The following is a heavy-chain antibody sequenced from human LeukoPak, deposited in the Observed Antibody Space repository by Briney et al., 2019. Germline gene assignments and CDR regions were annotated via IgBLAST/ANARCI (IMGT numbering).Heavy chain of an antibody. Sequence: GGSLRLSCAASGFTFSSYSINWVRQAPGKGLEWVSSISSTSAYIYYADSVKGRFAISRDNAKDSLYLQMNSLRAEDTAVYYCARGGGWDAYYYYGMDVWGQGTTVTVSS. D-gene: IGHD6-19*01. J-gene: IGHJ6*02. CDR1: GFTFSSYS. V-gene: IGHV3-21*01. CDR2: ISSTSAYI. CDR3: ARGGGWDAYYYYGMDV.